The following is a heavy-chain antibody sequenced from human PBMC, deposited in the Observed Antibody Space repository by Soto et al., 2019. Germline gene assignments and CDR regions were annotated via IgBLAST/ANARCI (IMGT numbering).Heavy chain of an antibody. V-gene: IGHV3-30-3*01. D-gene: IGHD3-3*01. CDR2: ISYDGSKK. Sequence: QVQLVESGGGVVQPGRSLRLSCAASGFTFSSYAMHWVRQAPGKGLEWVAVISYDGSKKYYADSVKGRFTISRDNSKNTQYLQMNKLRAEDTAVYYCARDKRDLRFLEWSYYFDFWGQGTLVTVSS. CDR1: GFTFSSYA. CDR3: ARDKRDLRFLEWSYYFDF. J-gene: IGHJ4*02.